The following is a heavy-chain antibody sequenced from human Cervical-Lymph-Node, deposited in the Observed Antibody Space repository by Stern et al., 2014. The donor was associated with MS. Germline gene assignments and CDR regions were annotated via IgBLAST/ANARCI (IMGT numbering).Heavy chain of an antibody. J-gene: IGHJ4*02. D-gene: IGHD1-26*01. CDR2: FRDSGST. Sequence: QLQLQESGPGLVKPSETLFLTCTVSGASISSRRDYWGWIRQPPGKGLEWIGSFRDSGSTYYNPPLKSRVTIAVDTSTNQVSRKLTFLTAADTAVYFCARHYDRLLRSSFDSWGQGILVTVSS. CDR3: ARHYDRLLRSSFDS. V-gene: IGHV4-39*01. CDR1: GASISSRRDY.